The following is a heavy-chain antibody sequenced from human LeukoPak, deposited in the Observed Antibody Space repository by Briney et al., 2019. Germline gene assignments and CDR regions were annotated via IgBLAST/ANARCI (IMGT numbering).Heavy chain of an antibody. V-gene: IGHV3-7*01. CDR3: APSRTFDY. CDR2: IKQDGRPK. Sequence: GGSVRLSCGASGFTFSSYWMNWARQAPGKGREWVVYIKQDGRPKYYVDSVKGRFAISRDDAKNSLYLQMSSLSAEDTAVHYCAPSRTFDYWGQRTLVTVSS. D-gene: IGHD1-7*01. CDR1: GFTFSSYW. J-gene: IGHJ4*02.